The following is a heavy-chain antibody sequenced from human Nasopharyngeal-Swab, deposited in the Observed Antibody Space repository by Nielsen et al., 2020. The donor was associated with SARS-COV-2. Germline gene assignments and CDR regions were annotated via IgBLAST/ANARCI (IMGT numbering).Heavy chain of an antibody. CDR3: ARGPALVIRKTLSSGFDI. D-gene: IGHD3-10*01. CDR1: GDSIISFNW. V-gene: IGHV4/OR15-8*01. CDR2: INHSGST. Sequence: SETLSLTCDVSGDSIISFNWWSWIRQPPGRGPEWIGEINHSGSTMYIPYLKSRVTISVDTSKNQFSLNLTSVTAADTAMYYCARGPALVIRKTLSSGFDIWGQGTMVTVSS. J-gene: IGHJ3*02.